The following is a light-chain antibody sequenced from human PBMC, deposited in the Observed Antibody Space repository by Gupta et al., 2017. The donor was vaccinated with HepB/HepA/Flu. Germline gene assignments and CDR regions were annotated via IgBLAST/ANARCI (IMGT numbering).Light chain of an antibody. CDR3: QQRGNWPPYT. J-gene: IGKJ2*01. CDR2: DAS. V-gene: IGKV3-11*01. CDR1: QSVSSY. Sequence: IVLTQSPATLSLSPRERATLSCRASQSVSSYLAWYQQKPGQAPRLLIYDASNRATGIPARFSGSGSGTDFTLTISSLEPEDFAVYYCQQRGNWPPYTFGQGTKLEIK.